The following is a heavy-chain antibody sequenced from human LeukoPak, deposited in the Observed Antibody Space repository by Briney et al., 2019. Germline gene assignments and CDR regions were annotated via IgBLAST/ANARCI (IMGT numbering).Heavy chain of an antibody. CDR1: GGSISSGDYY. D-gene: IGHD3-22*01. CDR3: ARQAEYYYDSSGFLFDY. V-gene: IGHV4-61*08. Sequence: SQTLSLTCTVSGGSISSGDYYWSWIRQPPGKGLEWIGYIYYSGSTNYNPSLKSRVTISVDTSKNQFSLKLSSVTAADTAVYYCARQAEYYYDSSGFLFDYWGQGTLVTVSS. CDR2: IYYSGST. J-gene: IGHJ4*02.